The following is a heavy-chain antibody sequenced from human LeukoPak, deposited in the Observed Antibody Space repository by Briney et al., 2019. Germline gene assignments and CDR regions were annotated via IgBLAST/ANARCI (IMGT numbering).Heavy chain of an antibody. D-gene: IGHD4-17*01. CDR2: INPRGGST. CDR1: GYTFITYY. CDR3: ARDRNYGDYSDGFDI. V-gene: IGHV1-46*01. J-gene: IGHJ3*02. Sequence: GASVKVSCKASGYTFITYYIHWVRQAPGQGLEWMGIINPRGGSTTYAQKFQGRVTMTRDTSTSTVYMELSSLRSDDTAVYHCARDRNYGDYSDGFDIWGQGTMVTVSS.